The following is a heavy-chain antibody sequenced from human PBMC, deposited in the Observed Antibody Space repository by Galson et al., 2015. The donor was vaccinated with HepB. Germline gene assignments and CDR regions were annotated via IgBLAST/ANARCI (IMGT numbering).Heavy chain of an antibody. D-gene: IGHD6-13*01. V-gene: IGHV3-48*01. CDR3: ARGPSIAAAGRYCFDY. J-gene: IGHJ4*02. Sequence: SLRLSCAASGLPSSGYSMNCVRQAPGKGLEWTSYISYSSRSIFYADSVKGRFTVSRDNAKNSLYLQMNSLRADDTAVYYCARGPSIAAAGRYCFDYWGQGALITVSS. CDR1: GLPSSGYS. CDR2: ISYSSRSI.